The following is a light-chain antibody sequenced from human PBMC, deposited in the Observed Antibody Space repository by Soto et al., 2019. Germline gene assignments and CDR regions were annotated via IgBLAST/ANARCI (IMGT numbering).Light chain of an antibody. J-gene: IGKJ1*01. Sequence: EIVMTQSPATLSVSPGERATLSCRASQSVSSNLALYQQKPGQAPRLLIYGASTRATGIPARFSGSGSGTEFTLTISSLQSEDFAVYYWQQYNNWPLTFGQGTKVEIK. CDR1: QSVSSN. CDR2: GAS. CDR3: QQYNNWPLT. V-gene: IGKV3-15*01.